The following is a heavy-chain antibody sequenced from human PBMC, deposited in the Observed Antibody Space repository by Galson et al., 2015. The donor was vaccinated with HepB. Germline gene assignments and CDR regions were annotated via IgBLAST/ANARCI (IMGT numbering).Heavy chain of an antibody. CDR1: GDSVSGNSVA. D-gene: IGHD1-1*01. CDR2: TYYRSKWYN. Sequence: CAISGDSVSGNSVAWNWIRQSPSRGLEWLGRTYYRSKWYNDYAVSVKSRITINPDTSKNQFSLHLNSVTPEDTAVYYCARDQGQTGTLNWGQGTLVTVSS. V-gene: IGHV6-1*01. CDR3: ARDQGQTGTLN. J-gene: IGHJ4*02.